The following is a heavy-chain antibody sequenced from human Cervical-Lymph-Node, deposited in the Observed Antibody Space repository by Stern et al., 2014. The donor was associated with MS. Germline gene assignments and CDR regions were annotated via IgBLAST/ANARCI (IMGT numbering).Heavy chain of an antibody. Sequence: QVTLRESGPALVKPTQTLTLTCTFSGFSLSTSGMRVSWIRQPPGKALEWLASIDWDEAKFYSTSLKTRLTISKDTSKKHSVIIMTNMDPWDTATYYCARSPAYDSSGKGTGAFDIWGQGTMVTVSS. J-gene: IGHJ3*02. CDR1: GFSLSTSGMR. CDR2: IDWDEAK. V-gene: IGHV2-70*04. CDR3: ARSPAYDSSGKGTGAFDI. D-gene: IGHD3-22*01.